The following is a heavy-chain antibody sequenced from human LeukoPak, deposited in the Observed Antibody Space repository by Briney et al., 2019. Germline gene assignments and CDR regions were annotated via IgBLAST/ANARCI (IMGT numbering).Heavy chain of an antibody. V-gene: IGHV3-74*01. CDR1: GFTFSSYW. CDR2: IDTDGSST. D-gene: IGHD3-22*01. J-gene: IGHJ4*02. CDR3: ARPRREDYDSSGCLDY. Sequence: PGGSLRLSCAASGFTFSSYWMHWVRQAPGKGLVWVSRIDTDGSSTTYADYVKGRFTISRDNAKNTMYLQMNSLRAEDTAVYYCARPRREDYDSSGCLDYWGQGTLVTVSS.